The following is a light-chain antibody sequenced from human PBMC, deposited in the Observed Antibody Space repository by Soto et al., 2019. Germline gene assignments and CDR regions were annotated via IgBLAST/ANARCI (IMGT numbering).Light chain of an antibody. CDR2: GAS. CDR3: QQSDECPLT. V-gene: IGKV3-15*01. J-gene: IGKJ4*01. CDR1: QSVRSN. Sequence: EIVLTQSPATLSVSPGERITLSCRASQSVRSNLAWYQQTPGQAPRTLIYGASTRATGITARFSGSGSGTDFTLTISSLQFGDFAVYYCQQSDECPLTFGGGTKV.